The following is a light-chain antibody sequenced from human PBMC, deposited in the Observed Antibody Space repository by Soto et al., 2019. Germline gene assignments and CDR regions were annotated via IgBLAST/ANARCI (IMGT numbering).Light chain of an antibody. V-gene: IGKV1-5*03. J-gene: IGKJ1*01. Sequence: DIQMTQSPSTLSASVGDRVTITCRASQSISYWLAWYQQKPGKAPKLLIYKASSLESGVPSRFSGSGSGTEFTLTISSLQSDDFATYYCQQYSSFVTFGQGTKAEIK. CDR3: QQYSSFVT. CDR2: KAS. CDR1: QSISYW.